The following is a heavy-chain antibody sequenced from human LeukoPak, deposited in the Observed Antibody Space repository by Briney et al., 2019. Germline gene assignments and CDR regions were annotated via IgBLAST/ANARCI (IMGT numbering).Heavy chain of an antibody. CDR3: VRGGTWPTYSDY. Sequence: YPSETLSLTCAVNGGSFSGYYWSWIRQPPGKGLEWIGETNHSGSTNHNPSLKSRVTISVDTSKNQFSLKLTSVTAADTAVFYCVRGGTWPTYSDYWGQGILVTVSS. CDR1: GGSFSGYY. CDR2: TNHSGST. J-gene: IGHJ4*02. V-gene: IGHV4-34*01. D-gene: IGHD5-12*01.